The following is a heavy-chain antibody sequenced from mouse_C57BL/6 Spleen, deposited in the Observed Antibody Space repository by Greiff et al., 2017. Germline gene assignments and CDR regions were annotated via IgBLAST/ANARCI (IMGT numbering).Heavy chain of an antibody. J-gene: IGHJ1*03. D-gene: IGHD2-2*01. CDR3: ARSGYHPYWYFDV. CDR1: GYSITSDY. V-gene: IGHV3-8*01. Sequence: DVHLVESGPGLAKPSQTLSLTCSVTGYSITSDYWNWIRKFPGNKLEYMGYISYSGSTYYNPSLKSRISITRDTSNNQYYLQLNSVTTEDTATYYCARSGYHPYWYFDVGGTGTTVTVSS. CDR2: ISYSGST.